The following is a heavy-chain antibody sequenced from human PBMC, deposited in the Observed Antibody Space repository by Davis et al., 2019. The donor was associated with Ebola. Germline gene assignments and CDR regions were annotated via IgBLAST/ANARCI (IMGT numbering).Heavy chain of an antibody. J-gene: IGHJ4*02. CDR3: AKGTYGDY. V-gene: IGHV3-30*18. D-gene: IGHD3-10*01. Sequence: GGSLRLSCAASGFTFSSYGMHWVRQAPGKGLEWVAVISYDGSNKYYADSVKGRFTISRDNSKNTLYLQMNSLRAKDTAVYYCAKGTYGDYWGQGTLVTVSS. CDR2: ISYDGSNK. CDR1: GFTFSSYG.